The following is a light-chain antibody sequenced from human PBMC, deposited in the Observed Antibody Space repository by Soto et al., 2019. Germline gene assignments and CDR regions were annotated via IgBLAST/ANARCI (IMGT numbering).Light chain of an antibody. J-gene: IGKJ1*01. CDR3: QQYGSSPWT. CDR2: SAS. Sequence: EIVLTQSPGTLSLSPGERATLSCRASQSVSGSYLAWYQHKPGQAPRLLIYSASSRATDIPDRFSGSGSGKDFTLTITSLEPEDFAMYYCQQYGSSPWTFGQGTRVAIK. V-gene: IGKV3-20*01. CDR1: QSVSGSY.